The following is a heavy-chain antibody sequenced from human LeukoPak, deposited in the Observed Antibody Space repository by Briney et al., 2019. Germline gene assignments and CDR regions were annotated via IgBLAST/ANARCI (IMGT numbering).Heavy chain of an antibody. Sequence: PGGSLRLSCAASGFTFSDYYMSWIRQAPGKGLEWVSYISSSGSTIYYADSVKGRFTISRDNAKNSLYLQMNSLRAEDTAVYYCARETAVDVCWFDPWGQGTLVTVSS. V-gene: IGHV3-11*04. CDR3: ARETAVDVCWFDP. D-gene: IGHD6-19*01. CDR1: GFTFSDYY. J-gene: IGHJ5*02. CDR2: ISSSGSTI.